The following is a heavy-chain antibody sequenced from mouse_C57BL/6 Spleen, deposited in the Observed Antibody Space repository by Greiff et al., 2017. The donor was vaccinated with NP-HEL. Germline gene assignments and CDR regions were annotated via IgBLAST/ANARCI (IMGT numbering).Heavy chain of an antibody. J-gene: IGHJ3*01. CDR2: IDPSDSYT. D-gene: IGHD1-1*01. V-gene: IGHV1-69*01. CDR1: GYTFTSYW. CDR3: ARGSSSYLFAY. Sequence: QVQLQQPGAELVMPGASVKLSCKASGYTFTSYWMHWVKQRPGQGLEWIGEIDPSDSYTNYNQKFKGKSTLTVDKSSSTAYMQLSSLTSEDSAVYYCARGSSSYLFAYWGQGTLVTVSA.